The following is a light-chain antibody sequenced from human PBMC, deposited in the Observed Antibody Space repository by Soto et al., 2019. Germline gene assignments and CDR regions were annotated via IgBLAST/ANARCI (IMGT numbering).Light chain of an antibody. J-gene: IGLJ1*01. V-gene: IGLV1-44*01. CDR2: SYN. Sequence: QSVLTQPPSASGTPGQRVTISCSGSSSNIGSNTVNWYQQLPGTAPKLLIYSYNQRPSGVPDRFSGSKSVTSASLAISGLPSEDEADYYCAAWDDSLNGYVFGTGTKLTVL. CDR1: SSNIGSNT. CDR3: AAWDDSLNGYV.